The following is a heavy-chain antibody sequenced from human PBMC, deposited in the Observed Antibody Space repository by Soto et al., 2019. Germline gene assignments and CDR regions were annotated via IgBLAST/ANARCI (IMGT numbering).Heavy chain of an antibody. D-gene: IGHD2-15*01. J-gene: IGHJ5*02. CDR2: ISSGSNYI. Sequence: EVQLVESEGGLVKPGGSLRLSCAASGFTFSTYTMNWVRQTPGKGLEWVSSISSGSNYIYYADSLKGRFTISRDNAKNSLYLQMNSLRVEDTAVYYCARDYGKLNPWGQGTLVTVSS. CDR1: GFTFSTYT. CDR3: ARDYGKLNP. V-gene: IGHV3-21*01.